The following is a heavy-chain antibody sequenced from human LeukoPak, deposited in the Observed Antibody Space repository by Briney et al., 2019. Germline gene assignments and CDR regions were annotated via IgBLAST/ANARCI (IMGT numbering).Heavy chain of an antibody. D-gene: IGHD5-24*01. J-gene: IGHJ4*02. CDR1: STFVSGFY. V-gene: IGHV4-4*09. CDR3: GGRWRGTIDY. CDR2: IYSTGTT. Sequence: SETLSLTCTVSSTFVSGFYWTWIGQPPGKGLEWIGFIYSTGTTSYNSSLQSRVTISVDTSKNQFSLKLKSVIAADTAIYYCGGRWRGTIDYWGQGTLVAVSS.